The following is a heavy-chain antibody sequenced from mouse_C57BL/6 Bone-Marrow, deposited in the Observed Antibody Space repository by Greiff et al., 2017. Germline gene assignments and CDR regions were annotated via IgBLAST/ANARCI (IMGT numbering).Heavy chain of an antibody. V-gene: IGHV1-81*01. CDR2: IYPRSGNT. Sequence: VHLVESGAELARPGASVKLSCKASGYTFTSYAISWVKQRTGQGLEWIGEIYPRSGNTYYNEKFKGKATLTADKSSSTAYMELRSLTSEDSSVYFCARRIITTVVDYWGQGTTLTVSS. J-gene: IGHJ2*01. D-gene: IGHD1-1*01. CDR3: ARRIITTVVDY. CDR1: GYTFTSYA.